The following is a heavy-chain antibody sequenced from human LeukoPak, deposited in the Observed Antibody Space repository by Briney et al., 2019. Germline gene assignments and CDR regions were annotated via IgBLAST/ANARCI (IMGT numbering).Heavy chain of an antibody. V-gene: IGHV3-23*01. CDR1: GFTFSNYA. J-gene: IGHJ4*02. Sequence: PGGSLRLSCEASGFTFSNYAMSWVRQAPGKGPEWVSALGGDGGDSYYADSVKGRFTISRDNSKGTLFLQMNSLRAEDTAVYYCAKRNLEWETYYFDYWGQGTLVTVSS. CDR3: AKRNLEWETYYFDY. D-gene: IGHD1-26*01. CDR2: LGGDGGDS.